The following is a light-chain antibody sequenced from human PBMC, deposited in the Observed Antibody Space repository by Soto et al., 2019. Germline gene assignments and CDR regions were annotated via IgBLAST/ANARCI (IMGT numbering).Light chain of an antibody. Sequence: EIVMTISPVTLSVYPADRATLSCRASQSVSSYLAWYQQKPGQAPRLLIYDASNRATGIPARFSGSGSGTDFTLTISSLEPEDFAVYYCQQRSNWPFTFAQGTRLEIK. V-gene: IGKV3-11*01. CDR3: QQRSNWPFT. J-gene: IGKJ5*01. CDR1: QSVSSY. CDR2: DAS.